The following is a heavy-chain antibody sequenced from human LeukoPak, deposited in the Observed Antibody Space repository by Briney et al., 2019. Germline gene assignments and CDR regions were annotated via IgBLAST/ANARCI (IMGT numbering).Heavy chain of an antibody. Sequence: ASVKVSCKASGYTYTSYGISWLRQAPGQGLEWMGWISAYNGNTNYAQKLQGRVTMTTDTSTSTAYMELRSLRSDEPALTYSARARPEFTMIVVVITSMDYSGQGTLVTVSS. CDR2: ISAYNGNT. CDR1: GYTYTSYG. V-gene: IGHV1-18*01. D-gene: IGHD3-22*01. CDR3: ARARPEFTMIVVVITSMDY. J-gene: IGHJ4*02.